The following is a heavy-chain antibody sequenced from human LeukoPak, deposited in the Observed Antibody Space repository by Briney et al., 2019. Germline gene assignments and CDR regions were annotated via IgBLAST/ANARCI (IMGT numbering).Heavy chain of an antibody. V-gene: IGHV1-2*02. D-gene: IGHD3-3*01. CDR2: INPNSGGT. CDR3: ARDLKDDFWSGPMGDFDY. CDR1: GYTFTGYY. Sequence: ASVKVSCKASGYTFTGYYMHWVRQAPGQGLEWMGWINPNSGGTNYAQKFQGRVTMTRDTSISTAYMELSRLRSDDTAVYYCARDLKDDFWSGPMGDFDYWGQGTLVTVSS. J-gene: IGHJ4*02.